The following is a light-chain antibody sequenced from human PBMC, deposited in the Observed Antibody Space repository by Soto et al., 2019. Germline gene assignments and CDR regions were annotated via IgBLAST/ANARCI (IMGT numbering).Light chain of an antibody. J-gene: IGLJ1*01. CDR2: GNT. V-gene: IGLV1-40*01. CDR3: QSYENSRTGFYV. CDR1: SSDIGAGFD. Sequence: QTVVTQPPSVSGAPGQRVIISCTGSSSDIGAGFDVHWYQHLPGTAPKLLIYGNTNRPSGVPGRFSGSKSGTSASLVITGLQAEDEADYYCQSYENSRTGFYVFGTGTKLTVL.